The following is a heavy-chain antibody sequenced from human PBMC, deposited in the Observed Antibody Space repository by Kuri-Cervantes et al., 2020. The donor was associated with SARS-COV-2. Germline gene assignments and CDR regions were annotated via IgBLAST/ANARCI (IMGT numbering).Heavy chain of an antibody. CDR3: ARHGSGYVYSYGYGFDY. CDR2: IYYSGNT. CDR1: GGSISSSTYY. Sequence: SETLSLTCSVSGGSISSSTYYWGWIRQPPGKGLEWIGSIYYSGNTYYNLSLKSRVTISVDTSKNQFSLKLSSVTAADTAVYYCARHGSGYVYSYGYGFDYWGQGTLVTVSS. V-gene: IGHV4-39*01. D-gene: IGHD5-18*01. J-gene: IGHJ4*02.